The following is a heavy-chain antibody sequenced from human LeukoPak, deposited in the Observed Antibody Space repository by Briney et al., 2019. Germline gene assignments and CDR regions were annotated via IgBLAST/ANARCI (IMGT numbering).Heavy chain of an antibody. J-gene: IGHJ4*02. D-gene: IGHD4-17*01. Sequence: GASVKVSCKASGYIFTAHYIHWVRQAPGQGLEWMGWINPNNGVTNYAQKFQGRVTTTRDTSITTAYMELSSLRSGDTAVYYCVRIYYGPDYWGQGTLVTVSS. CDR3: VRIYYGPDY. V-gene: IGHV1-2*02. CDR2: INPNNGVT. CDR1: GYIFTAHY.